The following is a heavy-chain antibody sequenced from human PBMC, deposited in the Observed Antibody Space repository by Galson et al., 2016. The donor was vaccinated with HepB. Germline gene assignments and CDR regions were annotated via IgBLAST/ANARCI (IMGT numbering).Heavy chain of an antibody. CDR2: ISYDGSNK. CDR1: RFTFSNYA. V-gene: IGHV3-30-3*01. CDR3: ARDTYDLWSGYYYYYMGV. J-gene: IGHJ6*03. Sequence: SLRLSCAASRFTFSNYAMHWVRQAPGKGLEWVAIISYDGSNKYYADSVKGRFTISRDNSKNTLNLQMNSLRAEATAVYFCARDTYDLWSGYYYYYMGVWGKGITVTVSS. D-gene: IGHD3-3*01.